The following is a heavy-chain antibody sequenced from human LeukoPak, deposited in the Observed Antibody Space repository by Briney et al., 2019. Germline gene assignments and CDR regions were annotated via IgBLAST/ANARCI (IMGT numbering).Heavy chain of an antibody. D-gene: IGHD3-16*01. CDR3: AKSLGELRYMGVFDY. V-gene: IGHV3-7*03. CDR1: GFTFSSYW. J-gene: IGHJ4*02. CDR2: IKQDGSEK. Sequence: PGGSLRLSCAASGFTFSSYWMSWVRQAPGKGLEWVANIKQDGSEKYYVDSVKGRFTISRDNSKNTLYLQMNSLRAEDTAVYYCAKSLGELRYMGVFDYWGQGTLVTVSS.